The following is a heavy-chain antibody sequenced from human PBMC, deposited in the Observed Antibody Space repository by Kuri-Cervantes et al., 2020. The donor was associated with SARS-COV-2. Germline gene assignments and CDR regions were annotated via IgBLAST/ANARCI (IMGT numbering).Heavy chain of an antibody. CDR1: GFTFSSYW. D-gene: IGHD3-22*01. CDR2: INSDGSST. CDR3: GRDYYDSSGVY. J-gene: IGHJ4*02. V-gene: IGHV3-74*01. Sequence: GESLKISCAASGFTFSSYWMHWVRQAPGKGLVWVSRINSDGSSTSYADSVKGRFTISRDNAKSTLYLQMNSLRAEDTAVYYCGRDYYDSSGVYWSQGTLVTVSS.